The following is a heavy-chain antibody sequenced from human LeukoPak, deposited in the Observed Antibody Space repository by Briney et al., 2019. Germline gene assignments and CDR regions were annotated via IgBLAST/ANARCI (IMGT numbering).Heavy chain of an antibody. CDR3: ARSPGSYYYYYYYMDV. V-gene: IGHV4-39*01. J-gene: IGHJ6*03. Sequence: PSETLSLTCTVSGGSISSSSYYWGWIRQPPGKGLEWIGSIYYSGSTYYNPSLKSRVTISVDTSKNQFSLKLSSVTAADTAVYYCARSPGSYYYYYYYMDVWGKGTTVTVSS. D-gene: IGHD3-10*01. CDR2: IYYSGST. CDR1: GGSISSSSYY.